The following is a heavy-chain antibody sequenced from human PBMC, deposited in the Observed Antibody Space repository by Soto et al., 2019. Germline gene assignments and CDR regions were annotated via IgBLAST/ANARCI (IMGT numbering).Heavy chain of an antibody. J-gene: IGHJ1*01. V-gene: IGHV3-23*01. CDR1: GFTFSSYS. Sequence: GGSLRLSCAASGFTFSSYSMNWVRQAPGKGLEWVSGIYGSGDSTFYADSVRGRFTISRDSSRNTLYLQMNSLRAEDTAVYYCARSYYYDSSGYYRSFFQHWGQGTLVTVSS. D-gene: IGHD3-22*01. CDR3: ARSYYYDSSGYYRSFFQH. CDR2: IYGSGDST.